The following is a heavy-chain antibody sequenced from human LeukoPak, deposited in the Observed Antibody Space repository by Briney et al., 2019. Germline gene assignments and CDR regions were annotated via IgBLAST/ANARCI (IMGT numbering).Heavy chain of an antibody. Sequence: GGSLGLSCAASGFTFSSYAMHWVRQAPGKGLEYVSAISSNGGSTYYANSVKGRFTIPRDNSKNTLYLQMGSLRAEDMAVYYCASIGPPSSGDDYWGQGTLVTVSS. V-gene: IGHV3-64*01. CDR3: ASIGPPSSGDDY. CDR2: ISSNGGST. D-gene: IGHD6-19*01. J-gene: IGHJ4*02. CDR1: GFTFSSYA.